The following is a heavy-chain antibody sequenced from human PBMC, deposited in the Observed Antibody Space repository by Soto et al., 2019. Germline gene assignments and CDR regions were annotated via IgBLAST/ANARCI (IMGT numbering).Heavy chain of an antibody. CDR2: ISGSGRIT. CDR1: GFTFSSYA. CDR3: AKDVHYDIVTGIAYFPH. J-gene: IGHJ1*01. Sequence: EVELLESGGGLVQPGGSLRLSCAASGFTFSSYAMSWVRRAPGKGLEWVSGISGSGRITKYADSVKGRFIISRDNFKNTLFLQMNSLRAEDTAVYYCAKDVHYDIVTGIAYFPHWAQGTLVTVSS. D-gene: IGHD3-9*01. V-gene: IGHV3-23*01.